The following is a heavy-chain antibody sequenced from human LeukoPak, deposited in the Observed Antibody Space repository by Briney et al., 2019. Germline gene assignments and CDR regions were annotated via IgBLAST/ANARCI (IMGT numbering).Heavy chain of an antibody. D-gene: IGHD3-10*01. J-gene: IGHJ4*02. Sequence: QPGGSLRLSCAASGFTFSSYGMHWVRQAPGKGLEWVAVISYDGSNKYYADSVKGRFTISRDNSKNTLYLQMNSLRAEDTAVYYCAKGLDVLLWFGEFSNFDYWGQGTLVTVSS. CDR2: ISYDGSNK. V-gene: IGHV3-30*18. CDR3: AKGLDVLLWFGEFSNFDY. CDR1: GFTFSSYG.